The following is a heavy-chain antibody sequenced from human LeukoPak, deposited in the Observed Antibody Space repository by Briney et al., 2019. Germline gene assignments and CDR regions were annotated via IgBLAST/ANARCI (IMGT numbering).Heavy chain of an antibody. CDR1: GFTFSTYN. J-gene: IGHJ6*02. CDR3: ARDGGYCSSTNCYTTMDV. V-gene: IGHV3-21*01. Sequence: GGSLRVSCAGSGFTFSTYNMNWVRQAPGMGLEWVSSISSGSSYIFYADSVKGRFTISRDNAKKSLYLQMNSLRAEDTAVYYCARDGGYCSSTNCYTTMDVWGQGTTVTVSS. CDR2: ISSGSSYI. D-gene: IGHD2-2*01.